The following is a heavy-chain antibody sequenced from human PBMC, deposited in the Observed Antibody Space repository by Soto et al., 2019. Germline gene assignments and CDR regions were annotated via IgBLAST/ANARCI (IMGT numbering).Heavy chain of an antibody. V-gene: IGHV1-2*04. CDR1: GYTFTGYY. D-gene: IGHD2-8*01. CDR3: ARDRYSNGVLYGMDV. CDR2: INPNSGGT. J-gene: IGHJ6*02. Sequence: WASVKVSCKASGYTFTGYYMHWVRQAPGQGLEWMGWINPNSGGTNYAQKYQGWVTMSRDTSISTVYMELSRLSSDDTAVYYCARDRYSNGVLYGMDVWGQGTTVTVSS.